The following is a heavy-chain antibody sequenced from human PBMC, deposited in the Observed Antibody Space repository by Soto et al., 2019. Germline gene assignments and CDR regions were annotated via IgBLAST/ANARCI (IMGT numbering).Heavy chain of an antibody. CDR3: ARGRVVVPAAVMFNCLDP. J-gene: IGHJ5*02. CDR1: DDSISSSTFF. CDR2: SAYGGST. Sequence: SETLSLTCAVSDDSISSSTFFWGWIRQPPGKGLEWIGSSAYGGSTHYNPSLRGRVNISVDSSKYQFSLKMSSVTAADTAVYYCARGRVVVPAAVMFNCLDPWGQGALVTVSS. V-gene: IGHV4-39*07. D-gene: IGHD2-2*01.